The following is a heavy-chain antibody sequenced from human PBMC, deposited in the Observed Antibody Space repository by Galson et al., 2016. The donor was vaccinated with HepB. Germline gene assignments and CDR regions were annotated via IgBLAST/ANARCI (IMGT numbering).Heavy chain of an antibody. D-gene: IGHD6-13*01. CDR2: ISGTGGST. Sequence: SLRLSCAASGFTFSNYAMSWVRQAPGRGLEWVSTISGTGGSTYYADSVKGRFKISRDNSKNMLYLQMSNLRVENTAVFYCAKGRTAADDYYFDYWGRGTLVSVAS. CDR1: GFTFSNYA. CDR3: AKGRTAADDYYFDY. V-gene: IGHV3-23*01. J-gene: IGHJ4*02.